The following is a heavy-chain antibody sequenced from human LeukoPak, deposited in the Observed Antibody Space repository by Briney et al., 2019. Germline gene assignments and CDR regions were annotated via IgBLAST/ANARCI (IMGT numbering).Heavy chain of an antibody. Sequence: GGSLRLSCAASGFTFSSYAMSWVRQAPGKGLEWVSAISGSGGSTYYADSVKGRFTISRDNSKNTLYLQMNSLRAEDTAVYYCAKDLDYDFWSGYYSAPNGYWGQGTLVTVSS. J-gene: IGHJ4*02. CDR3: AKDLDYDFWSGYYSAPNGY. V-gene: IGHV3-23*01. CDR1: GFTFSSYA. D-gene: IGHD3-3*01. CDR2: ISGSGGST.